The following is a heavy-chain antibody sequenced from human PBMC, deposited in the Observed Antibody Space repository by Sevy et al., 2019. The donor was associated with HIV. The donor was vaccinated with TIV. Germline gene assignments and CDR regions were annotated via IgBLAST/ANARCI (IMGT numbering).Heavy chain of an antibody. D-gene: IGHD1-26*01. Sequence: GGSLRLSCAASAFTFSGYWMTWVRQAPGKGLEWVANINQDGSEENYVDSVKGRFTIFRDNAKNSLFLQMNSLRAEDPAVYYCARTGSYADTYYYYYAMDVWGPGTTVTVSS. CDR1: AFTFSGYW. J-gene: IGHJ6*02. CDR2: INQDGSEE. V-gene: IGHV3-7*01. CDR3: ARTGSYADTYYYYYAMDV.